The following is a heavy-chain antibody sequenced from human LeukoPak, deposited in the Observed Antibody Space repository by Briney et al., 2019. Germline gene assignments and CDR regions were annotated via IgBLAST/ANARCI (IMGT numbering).Heavy chain of an antibody. CDR3: ARGTVPDHDILTGYYSFDY. D-gene: IGHD3-9*01. V-gene: IGHV3-64*01. CDR2: ISSNGGST. Sequence: PGGSLRLSCAASGFTFSTYAMHWVRQAPGKGLEYVSGISSNGGSTYYANSVKGRFTISRDNSKNTLYLQMGSLRAEDMAVYYCARGTVPDHDILTGYYSFDYWGQGTLVTVSS. J-gene: IGHJ4*02. CDR1: GFTFSTYA.